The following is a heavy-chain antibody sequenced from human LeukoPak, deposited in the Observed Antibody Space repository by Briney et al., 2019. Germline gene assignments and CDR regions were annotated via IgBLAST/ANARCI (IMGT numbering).Heavy chain of an antibody. V-gene: IGHV5-51*01. CDR1: GYRFTSYW. Sequence: GESLKISCKGSGYRFTSYWIGWVRQMPGKGLEWMGTIYPGDSDTRYSPSFRGQVTISADKSISTAYLQWSSLKASDTAMYYCARHYYYGSGTYYPSSFDYWGQGTLVTVSS. J-gene: IGHJ4*02. D-gene: IGHD3-10*01. CDR3: ARHYYYGSGTYYPSSFDY. CDR2: IYPGDSDT.